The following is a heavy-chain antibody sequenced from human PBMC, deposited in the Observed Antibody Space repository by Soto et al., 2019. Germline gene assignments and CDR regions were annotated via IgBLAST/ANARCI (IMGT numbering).Heavy chain of an antibody. V-gene: IGHV1-24*01. D-gene: IGHD1-26*01. Sequence: GASVKVSCKVSGYTLTELSMHWVRPAPGKGLEWMGGFDPEDGETIYAQKFQGRVTMTEDTSTDTAYMELSSLRSEDTAVYYCATDVFVGELPHYYYGMDVWGQGTTVTVSS. CDR3: ATDVFVGELPHYYYGMDV. CDR2: FDPEDGET. CDR1: GYTLTELS. J-gene: IGHJ6*02.